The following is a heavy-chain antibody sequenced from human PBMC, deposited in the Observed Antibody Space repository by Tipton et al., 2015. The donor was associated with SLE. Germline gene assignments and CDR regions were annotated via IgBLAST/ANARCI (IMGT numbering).Heavy chain of an antibody. CDR3: ARGRLGSSWQAWFDP. Sequence: TLSLTCTVSGTSISSYSWNWIRQPAGKGLEWIGRFYTSGSTNYNPSLKSRVTMSVDTSKNQFSLNLRSVTAADTAVYYCARGRLGSSWQAWFDPWGQGTLVTVSS. D-gene: IGHD6-13*01. CDR1: GTSISSYS. CDR2: FYTSGST. V-gene: IGHV4-4*07. J-gene: IGHJ5*02.